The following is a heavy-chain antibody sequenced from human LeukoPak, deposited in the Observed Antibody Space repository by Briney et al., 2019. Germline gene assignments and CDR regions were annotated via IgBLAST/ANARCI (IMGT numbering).Heavy chain of an antibody. V-gene: IGHV3-48*02. CDR2: ISSSSSTI. J-gene: IGHJ4*02. CDR1: GFTFSSYS. D-gene: IGHD6-13*01. CDR3: ARGPYSSSWYFDY. Sequence: PGGSLRLSCAASGFTFSSYSMNWVRQAPGKGLEWVSYISSSSSTIYYADSVRGRFTISRDNAKNSLYLQMNSLRDEDTAVYYCARGPYSSSWYFDYWGQGTLVTVSS.